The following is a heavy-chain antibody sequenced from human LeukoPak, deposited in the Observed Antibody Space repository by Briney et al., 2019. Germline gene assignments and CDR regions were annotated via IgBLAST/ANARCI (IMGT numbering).Heavy chain of an antibody. J-gene: IGHJ5*02. Sequence: GASVKVSCKASGGTFSSYAISWVRQAPGQGLEWMGRIIPILGIANYAQKFQGRVTITADKSTSTAYMELSSLRSEDTAVYYCARDLSMVRGVFAHNWFDPWGQGTLVTVSS. CDR1: GGTFSSYA. D-gene: IGHD3-10*01. CDR3: ARDLSMVRGVFAHNWFDP. CDR2: IIPILGIA. V-gene: IGHV1-69*04.